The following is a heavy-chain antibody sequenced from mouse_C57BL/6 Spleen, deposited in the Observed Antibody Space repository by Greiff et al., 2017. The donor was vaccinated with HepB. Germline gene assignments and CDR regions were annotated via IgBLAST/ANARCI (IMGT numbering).Heavy chain of an antibody. Sequence: DVHLVESGPGLVKPSQSLSLTCSVTGYSITSGYYWNWIRQFPGNKLEWMGYISYDGSNNYNPSLKNRISITRDTSKNQFFLKLNSVTTEDTATYYCAKLLSEGAYWGQGTLVTVSA. CDR2: ISYDGSN. CDR3: AKLLSEGAY. J-gene: IGHJ3*01. CDR1: GYSITSGYY. D-gene: IGHD2-1*01. V-gene: IGHV3-6*01.